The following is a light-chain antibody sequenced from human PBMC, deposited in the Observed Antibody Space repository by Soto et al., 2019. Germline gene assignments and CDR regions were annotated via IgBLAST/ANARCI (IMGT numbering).Light chain of an antibody. Sequence: EIVLTQSPATLSLSPGERATLSCGASRSVRTNYLAWFQHKPGQAPRLLIYGASSRATGIPDRFSGSGSGTDFTLTINRLEPEDFAVYFCQQYSDSPLTFGGGTKVEIK. V-gene: IGKV3-20*01. CDR1: RSVRTNY. CDR3: QQYSDSPLT. J-gene: IGKJ4*01. CDR2: GAS.